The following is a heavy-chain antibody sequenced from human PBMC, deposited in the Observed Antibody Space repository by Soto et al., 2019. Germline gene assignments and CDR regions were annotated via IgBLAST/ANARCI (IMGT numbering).Heavy chain of an antibody. CDR1: GGTFASYA. V-gene: IGHV1-69*01. Sequence: HVQLVQSGAEVKRPGSSVRVSCKASGGTFASYAISWVRQAPGQGLEWMGGIIPIFGTANYAQKFQGRVTITADASTNTSSMELRCLIFQPTAIYFCAKHFDGPPNRAPPIPICYSSGPYNYFDPGGQGTLVTVSS. D-gene: IGHD3-9*01. J-gene: IGHJ5*02. CDR2: IIPIFGTA. CDR3: AKHFDGPPNRAPPIPICYSSGPYNYFDP.